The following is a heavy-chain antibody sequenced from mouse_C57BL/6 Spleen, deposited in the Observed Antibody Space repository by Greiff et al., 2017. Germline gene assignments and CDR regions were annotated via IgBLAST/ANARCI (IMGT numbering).Heavy chain of an antibody. V-gene: IGHV2-5*01. J-gene: IGHJ4*01. CDR2: IWRGGST. CDR1: GLSLTSYG. Sequence: VQLQQSGPGLVQPSQSLSITCTVSGLSLTSYGVHWVRQSPGKGLEWLGVIWRGGSTDYNAAFMSRLSITKDNSKSQVFFKMNSLQADDTAIYYCAKNNYGSSYAMDYWGQGTSVTVSS. D-gene: IGHD1-1*01. CDR3: AKNNYGSSYAMDY.